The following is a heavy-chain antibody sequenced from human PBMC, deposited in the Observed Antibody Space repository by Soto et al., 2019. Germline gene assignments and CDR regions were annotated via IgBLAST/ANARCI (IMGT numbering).Heavy chain of an antibody. CDR1: GYTLTELS. CDR3: ATVQSTAVAGRGYYYYHDMDV. J-gene: IGHJ6*03. D-gene: IGHD6-19*01. Sequence: AKASSKVPGYTLTELSMHSLRQATEKGHEWMGGFDPEDGETIYAQKFQGRVTMTEDTSTDTAYMELSSLRSEDTAVYYCATVQSTAVAGRGYYYYHDMDVRGKGTTVTVFS. V-gene: IGHV1-24*01. CDR2: FDPEDGET.